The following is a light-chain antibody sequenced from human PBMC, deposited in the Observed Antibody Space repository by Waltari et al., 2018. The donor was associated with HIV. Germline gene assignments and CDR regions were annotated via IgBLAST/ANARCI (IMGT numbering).Light chain of an antibody. CDR1: SSNLASDT. CDR3: AAWDDSLNGYV. J-gene: IGLJ1*01. CDR2: GNN. Sequence: QSVLTQPPPAPGTPGQRVTISCPGFSSNLASDTINWYQQPPGTAPKLLSYGNNPRPSGVPDRFSGSKSGTSASLAISGLQSEDEADYYCAAWDDSLNGYVFGTGTKVTVL. V-gene: IGLV1-44*01.